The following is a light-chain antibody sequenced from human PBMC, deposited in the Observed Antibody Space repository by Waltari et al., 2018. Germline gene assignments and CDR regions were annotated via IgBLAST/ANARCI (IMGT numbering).Light chain of an antibody. V-gene: IGLV1-47*01. CDR1: ATNLGRED. CDR2: MND. J-gene: IGLJ2*01. CDR3: AAWDDSLSGRVM. Sequence: QSVLTQPASASGAPGPRVTIACSGSATNLGREDVYWSRQPPGTAPKPPIHMNDQRPPGVPARFSGSQSGTSASLAISGLRSEDEADYYCAAWDDSLSGRVMIGGGTKLTVL.